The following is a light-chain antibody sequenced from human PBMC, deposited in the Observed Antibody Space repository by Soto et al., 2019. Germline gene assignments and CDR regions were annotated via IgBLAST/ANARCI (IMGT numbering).Light chain of an antibody. J-gene: IGKJ4*01. CDR2: GAS. V-gene: IGKV3-15*01. CDR1: QSVNNN. Sequence: EIVMTQSPATLSVSPGERATLSCRASQSVNNNLAWYQQKPGQAPRLLIYGASDRATGIPASFSGSGSGTEFTLTISSLQSEDFAVYYCQQYNNWPLTFGGGTKVEIK. CDR3: QQYNNWPLT.